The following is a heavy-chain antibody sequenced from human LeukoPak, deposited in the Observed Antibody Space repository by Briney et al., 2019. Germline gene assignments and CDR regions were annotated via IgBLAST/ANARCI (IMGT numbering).Heavy chain of an antibody. Sequence: SETLSLTCTVSGGSISGSSYYWAWIRQPPGKGLEWIGSGFYSGSAYYNPSLKSRVTISVDTSKNQFSLNLSSLTAAGTAVYYCARLRGAMTPVTSDFDYWGQGTLVTVSS. V-gene: IGHV4-39*01. J-gene: IGHJ4*02. CDR2: GFYSGSA. CDR3: ARLRGAMTPVTSDFDY. CDR1: GGSISGSSYY. D-gene: IGHD4-17*01.